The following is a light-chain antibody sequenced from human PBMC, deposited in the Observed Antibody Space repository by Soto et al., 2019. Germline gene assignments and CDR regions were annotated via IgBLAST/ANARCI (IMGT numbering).Light chain of an antibody. V-gene: IGLV1-51*01. CDR1: SRDVGAYNY. Sequence: QSALSQPRSMSESPGQSVTISCSGTSRDVGAYNYVSWYQHHPGKAPKLLIYEDNKRPSGIPDRFSGSKSGTSATLGITGLQTGDEADYYCGTWDSSLSAVFGGGTKLTVL. J-gene: IGLJ2*01. CDR2: EDN. CDR3: GTWDSSLSAV.